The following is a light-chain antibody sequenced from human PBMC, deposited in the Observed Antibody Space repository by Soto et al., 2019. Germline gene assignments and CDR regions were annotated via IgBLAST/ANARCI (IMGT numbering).Light chain of an antibody. Sequence: QSVLTQPPSASGSPGQSVTISCTGTKNDVGFYDFVSWYQQHPGKAPRLIIYEVVKRPSGVPDRFSGSKSGNTASLTVSGLQAADEADYFCKSYAGSNTYVFGSGTQLTVL. V-gene: IGLV2-8*01. CDR1: KNDVGFYDF. CDR2: EVV. J-gene: IGLJ7*01. CDR3: KSYAGSNTYV.